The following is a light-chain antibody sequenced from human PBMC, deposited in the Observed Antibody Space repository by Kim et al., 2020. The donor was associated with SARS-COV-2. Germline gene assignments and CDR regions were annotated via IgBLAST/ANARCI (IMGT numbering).Light chain of an antibody. CDR2: GAS. Sequence: ESVGDRVTISCRASQGINNDLAWYQQKPGKVPSLLIYGASALESGVPSRFSGRGSGTEFTLTISSLQPEDVAIYYCQKYNGAPWTFGQGTKVDIK. V-gene: IGKV1-27*01. CDR3: QKYNGAPWT. J-gene: IGKJ1*01. CDR1: QGINND.